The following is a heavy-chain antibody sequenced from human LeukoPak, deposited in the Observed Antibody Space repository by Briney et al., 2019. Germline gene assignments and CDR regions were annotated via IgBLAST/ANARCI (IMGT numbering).Heavy chain of an antibody. Sequence: PSETLSLTCTVSGGSISSDYWCWIRQPPGKGLEWIGYIYYIGSTDYNPSLKSRITISVDTSKSHFSLKLSSVTAADTAVYYCARVVGATGSSDYWGQGTLVTVFS. V-gene: IGHV4-59*01. CDR3: ARVVGATGSSDY. CDR1: GGSISSDY. J-gene: IGHJ4*02. D-gene: IGHD1-26*01. CDR2: IYYIGST.